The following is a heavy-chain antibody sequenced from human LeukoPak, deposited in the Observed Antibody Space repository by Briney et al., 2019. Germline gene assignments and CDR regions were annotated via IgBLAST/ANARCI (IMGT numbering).Heavy chain of an antibody. V-gene: IGHV3-74*01. CDR3: ARDVRYTPDV. CDR1: GFTFSSYA. Sequence: GGSLRLSCAASGFTFSSYAMSWVRQAPGKGLVWVSRITSDGSSTTYADSVKGRFTISRDNAKNTLYLQMNSLRADDTAVYYCARDVRYTPDVWGQGTTVTVSS. CDR2: ITSDGSST. D-gene: IGHD5-18*01. J-gene: IGHJ6*02.